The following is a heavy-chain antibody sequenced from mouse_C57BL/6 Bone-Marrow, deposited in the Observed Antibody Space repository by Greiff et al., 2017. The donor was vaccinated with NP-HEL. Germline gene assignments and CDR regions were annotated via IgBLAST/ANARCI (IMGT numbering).Heavy chain of an antibody. CDR1: GFTFSDYY. D-gene: IGHD1-1*01. CDR2: ISNGGGST. CDR3: ARHRGRSSYEVYYAMDY. J-gene: IGHJ4*01. Sequence: EVQLVESGGGLVQPGGSLKLSCAASGFTFSDYYMYWVRQTPEKRLEWVAYISNGGGSTYYPDTVKGRFTISRDNAKNTLYLQMSRLKSDDTAMYYCARHRGRSSYEVYYAMDYWGQGTAVTVSS. V-gene: IGHV5-12*01.